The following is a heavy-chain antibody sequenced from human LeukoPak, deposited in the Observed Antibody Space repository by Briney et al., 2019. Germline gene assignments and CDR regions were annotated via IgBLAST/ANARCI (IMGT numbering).Heavy chain of an antibody. J-gene: IGHJ4*02. V-gene: IGHV3-23*01. Sequence: GGSLRLSCAASGFTFSSYAMSWVRQAPGKGLEWVSAISGSGGSTYYADSVKGRFTISRDNSKNTLYLQMNSLRTEDTAVYYCAKDHDDSSGYFDYWGQGTLVTVSS. D-gene: IGHD3-22*01. CDR3: AKDHDDSSGYFDY. CDR1: GFTFSSYA. CDR2: ISGSGGST.